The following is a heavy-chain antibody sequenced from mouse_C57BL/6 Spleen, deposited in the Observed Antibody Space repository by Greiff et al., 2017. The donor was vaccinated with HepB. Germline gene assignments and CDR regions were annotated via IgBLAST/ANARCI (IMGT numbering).Heavy chain of an antibody. J-gene: IGHJ4*01. Sequence: QVQLQQSGAELMQPGASVKLSCKATGYTFTGYWIEWVKQRPGHGLEWIGEILPGSGSTNYNEKFKGKATFTADTSSNTAYMELSILTTEDSAIYYGALIYYGYYGGGKDAMDYWGQGTSVTVTS. D-gene: IGHD2-3*01. CDR1: GYTFTGYW. CDR3: ALIYYGYYGGGKDAMDY. V-gene: IGHV1-9*01. CDR2: ILPGSGST.